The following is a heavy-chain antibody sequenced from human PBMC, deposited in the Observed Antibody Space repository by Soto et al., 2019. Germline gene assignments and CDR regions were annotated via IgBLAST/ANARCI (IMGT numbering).Heavy chain of an antibody. CDR3: ASLGRHG. J-gene: IGHJ6*02. D-gene: IGHD3-16*01. Sequence: LXLSCATSVFTFSDSLMDWVRQAPGKGPEWVANIKQDGSEKNYVDSVKGRFINSRDNAKNSLYLQMNSLRAEDTAVYYCASLGRHGWGQGTTVTVSS. V-gene: IGHV3-7*01. CDR1: VFTFSDSL. CDR2: IKQDGSEK.